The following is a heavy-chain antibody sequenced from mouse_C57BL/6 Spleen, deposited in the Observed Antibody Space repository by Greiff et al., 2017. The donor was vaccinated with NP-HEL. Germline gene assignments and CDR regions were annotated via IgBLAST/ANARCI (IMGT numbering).Heavy chain of an antibody. CDR3: ARDFGYDRRYFDV. Sequence: DVMLVESGGGLVKPGGSLKLSCAASGFTFSSYAMSWVRQTPEKRLEWVATISDGGSYTYYPDNVKGRFTISRDNDKNNLYLQMSHLKSEDTAMYYCARDFGYDRRYFDVWGTGTTVTVSS. D-gene: IGHD2-2*01. CDR2: ISDGGSYT. CDR1: GFTFSSYA. V-gene: IGHV5-4*01. J-gene: IGHJ1*03.